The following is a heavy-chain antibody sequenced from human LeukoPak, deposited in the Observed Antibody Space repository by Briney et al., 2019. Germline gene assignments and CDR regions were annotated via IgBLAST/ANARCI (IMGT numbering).Heavy chain of an antibody. CDR1: GYTFTSYD. Sequence: GSSVKVSCKASGYTFTSYDINWVRQATGQGLEWMGWMNPNSGNTGYAQKFQGRVTMTRNTSISTAYMELSSLRSEDTAVYYCAREIGYYYDSSGYSRFDYWGQGTLVTVSS. CDR3: AREIGYYYDSSGYSRFDY. V-gene: IGHV1-8*01. J-gene: IGHJ4*02. CDR2: MNPNSGNT. D-gene: IGHD3-22*01.